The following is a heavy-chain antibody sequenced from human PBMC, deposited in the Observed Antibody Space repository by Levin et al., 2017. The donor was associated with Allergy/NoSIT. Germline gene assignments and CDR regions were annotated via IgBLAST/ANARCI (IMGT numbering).Heavy chain of an antibody. CDR3: ARDYYDILTGYFGDAFDI. Sequence: GESLKISCKASGYTFTSYGISWVRQAPGQGLEWMGWISAYNGNTNYAQKLQGRVTMTTDTSTSTAYMELRSLRSDDTAVYYCARDYYDILTGYFGDAFDIWGQGTMVTVSS. V-gene: IGHV1-18*01. J-gene: IGHJ3*02. D-gene: IGHD3-9*01. CDR2: ISAYNGNT. CDR1: GYTFTSYG.